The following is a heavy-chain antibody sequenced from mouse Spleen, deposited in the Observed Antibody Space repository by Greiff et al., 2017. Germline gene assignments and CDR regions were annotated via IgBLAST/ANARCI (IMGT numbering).Heavy chain of an antibody. CDR1: GYTFTSYW. V-gene: IGHV1-72*01. CDR3: ARAGVTGTYYFDY. CDR2: IDPNSGGT. J-gene: IGHJ2*01. D-gene: IGHD4-1*01. Sequence: QQSCKASGYTFTSYWMHWVKQRPGRGLEWIGRIDPNSGGTKYNEKFKSKATLTVDKPSSTAYMQLSSLTSEDSAVYYCARAGVTGTYYFDYWGQGTTLTVSS.